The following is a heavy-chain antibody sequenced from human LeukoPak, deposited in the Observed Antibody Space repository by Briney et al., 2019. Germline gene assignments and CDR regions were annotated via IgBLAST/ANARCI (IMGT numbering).Heavy chain of an antibody. CDR1: GFPFSSYW. CDR2: IKQDGSKK. J-gene: IGHJ4*02. CDR3: TRVGYIDEGIDY. D-gene: IGHD5-24*01. Sequence: GGSLRLSCVASGFPFSSYWMTWVRQAPGKGLEWVANIKQDGSKKSYVDSVKGRFTISRDNAKNSLYLQMDSLRAEDTAIYYCTRVGYIDEGIDYWGQGTLVTVSS. V-gene: IGHV3-7*04.